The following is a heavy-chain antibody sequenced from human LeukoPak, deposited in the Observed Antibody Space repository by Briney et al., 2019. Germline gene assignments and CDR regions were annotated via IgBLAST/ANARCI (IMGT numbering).Heavy chain of an antibody. CDR1: GASISSRSYY. Sequence: SETLSLTCTVSGASISSRSYYWGWIRQPPGKGLEWIGSIYYSGSTYYNPSLKSRVTISVDTSKNQFSLKLSSVTAADTAVYYCARPYYDSSGYYWYYFDYWGQGTLVTVSS. V-gene: IGHV4-39*01. CDR2: IYYSGST. D-gene: IGHD3-22*01. CDR3: ARPYYDSSGYYWYYFDY. J-gene: IGHJ4*02.